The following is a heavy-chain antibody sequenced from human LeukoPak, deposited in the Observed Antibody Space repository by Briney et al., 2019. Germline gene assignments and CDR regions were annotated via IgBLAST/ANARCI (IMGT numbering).Heavy chain of an antibody. D-gene: IGHD3-10*01. CDR3: ARRVRGVPFDY. V-gene: IGHV4-39*01. CDR1: GGSISSSSHY. J-gene: IGHJ4*02. Sequence: PSETLSLTCTVSGGSISSSSHYWDWIRQPPGKGLEWIGGIYYSGSTDYNPSLQSRVTISADTSKNQFSLRLSSVTAAGTAVYYCARRVRGVPFDYWGQGTLVTVSS. CDR2: IYYSGST.